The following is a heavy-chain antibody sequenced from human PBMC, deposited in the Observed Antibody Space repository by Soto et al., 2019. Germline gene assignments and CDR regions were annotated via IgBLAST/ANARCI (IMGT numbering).Heavy chain of an antibody. CDR1: GYSFAGYW. J-gene: IGHJ5*02. CDR2: IDPSDSQT. Sequence: PGESLKISCKRSGYSFAGYWITWVRQKPGKGLEWMGRIDPSDSQTYYSPSFRGHVTISVTKSITTVFLQWSSLRASDTAMYYCARQRDSSSSGLRWFDPWGQGTLVTVSS. D-gene: IGHD6-6*01. CDR3: ARQRDSSSSGLRWFDP. V-gene: IGHV5-10-1*01.